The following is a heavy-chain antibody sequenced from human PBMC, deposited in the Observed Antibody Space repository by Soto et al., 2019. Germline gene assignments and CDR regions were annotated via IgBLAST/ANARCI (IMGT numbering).Heavy chain of an antibody. Sequence: ASVKVSCKASGYTFTSYGISWVRQAPGQGLEWMGWISAYNGNTNYAQKLQGRVTMTTDTSTSTAYMELRSLRSDDTAVYYCARDSPLPRTIAAGRYYYYGMDVWGQGTTVTVSS. J-gene: IGHJ6*02. CDR2: ISAYNGNT. V-gene: IGHV1-18*04. D-gene: IGHD6-13*01. CDR3: ARDSPLPRTIAAGRYYYYGMDV. CDR1: GYTFTSYG.